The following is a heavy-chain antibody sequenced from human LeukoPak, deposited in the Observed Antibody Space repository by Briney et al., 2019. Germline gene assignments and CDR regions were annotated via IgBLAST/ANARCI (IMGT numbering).Heavy chain of an antibody. J-gene: IGHJ4*02. D-gene: IGHD6-6*01. Sequence: SETLSLTCTVSGGSISSYYWTWIRQPPGKGLGLEWIGYIYYSGGTNYNPSLKSRVTISIDTSKNQVSLKLSSVTAADAAVYYCARLWDSSSSLDYWGQGTLVTVSS. CDR2: IYYSGGT. CDR3: ARLWDSSSSLDY. CDR1: GGSISSYY. V-gene: IGHV4-59*08.